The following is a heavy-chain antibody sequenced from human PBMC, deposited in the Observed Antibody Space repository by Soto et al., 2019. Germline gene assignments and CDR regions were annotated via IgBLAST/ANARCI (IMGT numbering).Heavy chain of an antibody. CDR1: GFTFSSYG. V-gene: IGHV3-33*01. J-gene: IGHJ4*02. CDR2: IWYDGSNK. Sequence: QVQLVESGGGVVQPGRSLRLSCAASGFTFSSYGMHCVRQAPGKGQEWVAVIWYDGSNKYYADSVKGRFTISRDNSKNTLYLQMNSLRAEDTAVYYCARGYYDSSGYYPWGQGTLVTVSS. D-gene: IGHD3-22*01. CDR3: ARGYYDSSGYYP.